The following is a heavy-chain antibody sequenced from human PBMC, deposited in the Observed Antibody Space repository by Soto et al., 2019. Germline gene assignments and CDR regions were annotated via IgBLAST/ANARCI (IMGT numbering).Heavy chain of an antibody. J-gene: IGHJ6*02. CDR1: GFSFSTYS. V-gene: IGHV3-21*01. Sequence: GVLRLSCEASGFSFSTYSMHWVRQAPGKGLEWVSSIGRRSDIYYADSVKGRFTISRDNAKNSVSLQMNSLRDEDTAVYYCAREETAWPLAYGLDVWGQGTTVTVS. CDR3: AREETAWPLAYGLDV. CDR2: IGRRSDI. D-gene: IGHD2-21*02.